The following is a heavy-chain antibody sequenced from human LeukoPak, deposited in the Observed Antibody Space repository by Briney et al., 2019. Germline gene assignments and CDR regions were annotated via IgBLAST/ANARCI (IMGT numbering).Heavy chain of an antibody. Sequence: GGSLRLSCAASGFTFSSYEMNWVRQAPGKGLEWEAVISYDGSNKYNADSVKGRFTISRDNSKNTLYLEMNSLRAEDTAVYYCARGVGRTRAPPLDYWGQGTLVTVSS. D-gene: IGHD2-15*01. CDR1: GFTFSSYE. CDR2: ISYDGSNK. J-gene: IGHJ4*02. V-gene: IGHV3-30-3*01. CDR3: ARGVGRTRAPPLDY.